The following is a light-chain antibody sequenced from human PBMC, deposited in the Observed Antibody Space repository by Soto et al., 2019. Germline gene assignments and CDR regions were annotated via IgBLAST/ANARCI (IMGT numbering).Light chain of an antibody. V-gene: IGLV2-14*01. CDR3: ASFSTGSSYVI. CDR1: SSDVGGYKY. J-gene: IGLJ2*01. CDR2: EVS. Sequence: QSALTQPASVSGSPGQSITISCTGTSSDVGGYKYVSWYQQHPDKAPKLIIFEVSNRPSGISSRFSGSKSGNTASLTISGLQAEDEADYYCASFSTGSSYVIFGGGTKVTVL.